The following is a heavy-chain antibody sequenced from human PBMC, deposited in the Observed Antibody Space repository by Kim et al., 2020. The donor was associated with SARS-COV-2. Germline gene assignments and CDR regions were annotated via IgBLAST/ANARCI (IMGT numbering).Heavy chain of an antibody. D-gene: IGHD5-12*01. CDR1: GFTFGDHA. J-gene: IGHJ3*02. CDR3: ARKSRGYHGDAFGI. Sequence: GGSLRLSCAASGFTFGDHAMHWVRQTPGKGLEWVSGISGNSGSRGYADSVKGRFTISRDNAKNSLYLQMSSLRAEDTALYYCARKSRGYHGDAFGIWGQGTMVTVSS. V-gene: IGHV3-9*01. CDR2: ISGNSGSR.